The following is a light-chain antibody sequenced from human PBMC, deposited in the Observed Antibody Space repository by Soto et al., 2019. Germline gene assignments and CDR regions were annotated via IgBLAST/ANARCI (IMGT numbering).Light chain of an antibody. CDR3: SSYTSSSTYV. J-gene: IGLJ1*01. CDR1: SSEVGGYNY. V-gene: IGLV2-14*01. Sequence: QYALTPPASVSGSPGQSITISCTGTSSEVGGYNYVSWYQQHPGKAPKLMIYEVSNRPSGVSNRFSGSKPGNTASLTISGLQAEDEADYYCSSYTSSSTYVFGTGTKVTVL. CDR2: EVS.